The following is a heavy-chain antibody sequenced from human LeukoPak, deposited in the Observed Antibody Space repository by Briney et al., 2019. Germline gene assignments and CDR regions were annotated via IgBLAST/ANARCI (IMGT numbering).Heavy chain of an antibody. V-gene: IGHV4-34*01. D-gene: IGHD3-22*01. CDR3: ARVRKRYYYDSSGFADY. Sequence: SETLSLTCAVYGGSFSGYYWSWIRQPPGKGLEWIGEINHSGSTNYNPSLKSRVTISVDTSKTQFSLKLSSVTAADTAVYYCARVRKRYYYDSSGFADYWGQGTLVTVSS. CDR1: GGSFSGYY. J-gene: IGHJ4*02. CDR2: INHSGST.